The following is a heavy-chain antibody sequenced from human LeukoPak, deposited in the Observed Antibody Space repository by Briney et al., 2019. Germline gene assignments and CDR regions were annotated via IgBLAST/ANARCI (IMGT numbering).Heavy chain of an antibody. CDR1: GFTFSSYA. J-gene: IGHJ4*02. CDR2: ISYDGSNK. Sequence: PGGSLRLSCAASGFTFSSYAMHWVRQAPGKGLEWVAVISYDGSNKYYADSVKGRFTISRDNSKDTLYLQMNSLRAEDTAVYYCANEGYWGQGTLVTVSS. V-gene: IGHV3-30*04. CDR3: ANEGY.